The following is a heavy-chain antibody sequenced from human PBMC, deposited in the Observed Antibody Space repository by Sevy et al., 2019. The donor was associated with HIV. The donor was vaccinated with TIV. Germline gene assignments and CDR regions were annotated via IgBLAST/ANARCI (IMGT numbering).Heavy chain of an antibody. CDR1: GYSFTSYW. V-gene: IGHV5-51*01. CDR3: ARQGSLGRYYYYYYGMDV. D-gene: IGHD3-16*01. J-gene: IGHJ6*02. CDR2: IYPGDSDT. Sequence: GESLKISCKGSGYSFTSYWIGWVRQMPGKGLEWMGIIYPGDSDTRYSPSFQGQVTISADKSISPAYLQWSSLKASDTAMYYCARQGSLGRYYYYYYGMDVWGQGTTVTVSS.